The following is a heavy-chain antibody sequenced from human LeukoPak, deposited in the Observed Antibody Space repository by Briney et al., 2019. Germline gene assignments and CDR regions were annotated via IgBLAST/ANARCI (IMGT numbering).Heavy chain of an antibody. V-gene: IGHV3-73*01. D-gene: IGHD5-18*01. J-gene: IGHJ4*02. CDR1: GFTFSGSA. CDR3: TRTAMVTGFDS. Sequence: QTGGSLKLSCAASGFTFSGSAMHWARQASGKGLEGVGRIRSKLNSYATAYAASVKGRFTISRDDSKNTAYLQMNSLKTEDTAVYYCTRTAMVTGFDSWGQGTLVTVSS. CDR2: IRSKLNSYAT.